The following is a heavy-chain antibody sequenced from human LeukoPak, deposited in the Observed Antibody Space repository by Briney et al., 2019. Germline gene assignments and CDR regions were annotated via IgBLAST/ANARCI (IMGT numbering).Heavy chain of an antibody. Sequence: GASVKVSCKASGGTFSSYAISWVRQAPGQGLEWMGGIIPIFGTANYAQKFQGRVTITADESTSTAYMELRSLRSDDTAVYYCARDAVGTSFDAFDIWGQGTMVTVSS. D-gene: IGHD2-2*01. CDR3: ARDAVGTSFDAFDI. J-gene: IGHJ3*02. CDR2: IIPIFGTA. CDR1: GGTFSSYA. V-gene: IGHV1-69*13.